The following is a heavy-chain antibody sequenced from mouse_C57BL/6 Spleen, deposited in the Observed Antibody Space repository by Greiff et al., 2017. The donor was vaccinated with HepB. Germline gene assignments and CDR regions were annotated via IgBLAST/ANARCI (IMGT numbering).Heavy chain of an antibody. CDR2: PFYSGIT. CDR3: ARDSYYGNSVYAMDY. V-gene: IGHV3-3*01. Sequence: EVKLVESGPSLVRPSQTLSLTCTVTGFSINSDCYWIWIRQFPGNKLEYIGYPFYSGITYYNPSLESRTYITRDTSKNQFSLKLRSVTTEDTATYYCARDSYYGNSVYAMDYWGQGTSVTVSS. J-gene: IGHJ4*01. D-gene: IGHD2-10*01. CDR1: GFSINSDCY.